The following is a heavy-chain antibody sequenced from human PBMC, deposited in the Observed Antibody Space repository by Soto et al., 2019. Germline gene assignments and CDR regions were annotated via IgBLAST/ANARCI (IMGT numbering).Heavy chain of an antibody. CDR2: VHNGGNT. D-gene: IGHD2-2*01. CDR1: GLTVTSRV. CDR3: ASRPPGYCTTTSCPFDY. V-gene: IGHV3-66*01. Sequence: EVQLVESGGGLVQPGGSQRLSCAFSGLTVTSRVMSWVRQAPGKGLEWVSAVHNGGNTYYADSVKGRFTISTDNFRNTLYLQINGQRAEDTAVYYCASRPPGYCTTTSCPFDYWGRGTLVTVSS. J-gene: IGHJ4*02.